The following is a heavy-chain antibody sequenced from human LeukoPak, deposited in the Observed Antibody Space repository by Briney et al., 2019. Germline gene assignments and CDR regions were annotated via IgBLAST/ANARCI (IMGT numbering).Heavy chain of an antibody. Sequence: SETLSLTCTVSGGSISSYYWSWIRQPAGKGLEWIGRIHPSGSTNYNPSLESRVTMSVDTSKNQFSLKLSSVTAADTAVYYCARDRYYYYGSGSYYLFDYWGQGTLVTVSS. D-gene: IGHD3-10*01. J-gene: IGHJ4*02. CDR3: ARDRYYYYGSGSYYLFDY. CDR2: IHPSGST. V-gene: IGHV4-4*07. CDR1: GGSISSYY.